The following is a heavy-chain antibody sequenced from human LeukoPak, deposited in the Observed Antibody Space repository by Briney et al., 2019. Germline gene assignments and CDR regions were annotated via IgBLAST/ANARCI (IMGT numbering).Heavy chain of an antibody. J-gene: IGHJ3*02. D-gene: IGHD1-26*01. V-gene: IGHV3-74*01. CDR1: GFTFSKYW. CDR2: INPDDKSA. CDR3: ARQETSSYNGAFDI. Sequence: GGSLRLSCAASGFTFSKYWLHWLRQAPGKGLVWVSRINPDDKSASYADSVKGRFTIARDDARKTLYLQMNSLRAEDTAVYYCARQETSSYNGAFDIWGQGTMVTVSS.